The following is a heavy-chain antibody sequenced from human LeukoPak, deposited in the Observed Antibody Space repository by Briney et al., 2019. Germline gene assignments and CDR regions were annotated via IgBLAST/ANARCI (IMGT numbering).Heavy chain of an antibody. CDR1: GFTVSSNY. CDR3: VRQYCSTTSCSVSDY. Sequence: GGSLRLSCAASGFTVSSNYMSWVRQAPGKGLEWVSVIYSGGSTYYADSVKGRFTISRDNSKNTLYLQMNSLRAEDTAVYYCVRQYCSTTSCSVSDYWGQGTLVTVSS. V-gene: IGHV3-53*01. J-gene: IGHJ4*02. CDR2: IYSGGST. D-gene: IGHD2-2*01.